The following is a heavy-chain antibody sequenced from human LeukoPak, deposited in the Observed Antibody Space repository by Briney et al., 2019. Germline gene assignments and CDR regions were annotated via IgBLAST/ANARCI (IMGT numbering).Heavy chain of an antibody. D-gene: IGHD4-17*01. CDR3: AKDMGEGNGDYKLNYYGMDV. Sequence: QPGGSLRLSCAASGFTFDDYAMHWVRQAPGKGLGWVSGISWNSGSIGYADSVKGRFTISRDNAKNSLYLQMNSLRAEDTALYYCAKDMGEGNGDYKLNYYGMDVWGQGTTVTVSS. CDR2: ISWNSGSI. J-gene: IGHJ6*02. V-gene: IGHV3-9*01. CDR1: GFTFDDYA.